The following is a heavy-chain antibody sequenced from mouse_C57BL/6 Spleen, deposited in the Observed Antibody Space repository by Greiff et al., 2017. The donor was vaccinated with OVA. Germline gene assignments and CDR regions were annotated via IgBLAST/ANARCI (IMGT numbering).Heavy chain of an antibody. CDR3: ARQTGTGYFDV. CDR2: ISSGGSYT. Sequence: EVQVVESGGDLVKPGGSLKLSCAASGFTFSSYGMSWVRQTPDKRLEWVATISSGGSYTYYPDSVKGRFTISRDNAKNTLYLQMSSLKSEDTAMYYCARQTGTGYFDVWGTGTTVTVSS. D-gene: IGHD4-1*01. J-gene: IGHJ1*03. V-gene: IGHV5-6*01. CDR1: GFTFSSYG.